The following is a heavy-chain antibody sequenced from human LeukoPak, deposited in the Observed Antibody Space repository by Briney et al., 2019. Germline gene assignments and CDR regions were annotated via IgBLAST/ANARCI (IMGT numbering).Heavy chain of an antibody. V-gene: IGHV1-2*02. D-gene: IGHD2-2*01. CDR1: GDSFIVYD. CDR3: ARDLVVAPLGATKRMHWFDP. Sequence: ASVKVSCKSCGDSFIVYDLHCARQAPGQGPEWMGWMNTSSGRTNYAENVQGRVTMTRDTSISTAYMEVIRLRFDDPAVYYCARDLVVAPLGATKRMHWFDPWGQGTLVTVSS. J-gene: IGHJ5*02. CDR2: MNTSSGRT.